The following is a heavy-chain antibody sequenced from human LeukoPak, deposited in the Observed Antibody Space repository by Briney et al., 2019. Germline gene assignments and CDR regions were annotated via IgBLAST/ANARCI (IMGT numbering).Heavy chain of an antibody. V-gene: IGHV1-2*06. D-gene: IGHD4/OR15-4a*01. CDR1: GYTFTGYY. CDR2: INPNSGET. J-gene: IGHJ4*02. Sequence: ASVKVSCKASGYTFTGYYMHWVRQAPGQGLEWMGRINPNSGETNYAQKFQGRGTITWDTSIATAYVELSRLTPDDTAIYYCARGGADYWGQGTLVTVSS. CDR3: ARGGADY.